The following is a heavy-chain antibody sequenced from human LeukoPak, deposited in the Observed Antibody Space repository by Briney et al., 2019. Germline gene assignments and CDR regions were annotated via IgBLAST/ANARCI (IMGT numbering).Heavy chain of an antibody. CDR1: GFTFSSYW. Sequence: GGSLRLSCAASGFTFSSYWMSWVRQAPGKGLEWVANIKQDGSEKYYVDSVKGRFTISRDNAKNSLYLQMNSLRAEDTAVYYCASSAGYCSSTSCNYYYMDVWGKGTTVTVSS. D-gene: IGHD2-2*01. V-gene: IGHV3-7*01. CDR3: ASSAGYCSSTSCNYYYMDV. J-gene: IGHJ6*03. CDR2: IKQDGSEK.